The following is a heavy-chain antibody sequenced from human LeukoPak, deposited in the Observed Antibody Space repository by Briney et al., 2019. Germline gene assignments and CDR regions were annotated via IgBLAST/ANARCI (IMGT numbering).Heavy chain of an antibody. D-gene: IGHD2-2*01. Sequence: ASVKVSCTASGYTFTSYGISWVRQAPGQGVEWMGWISAYNGNTKYAQKLQGRVTMTTDTSTSTAYMELRSLRSDDTAVYYCARVVDIVVVPAAMHGYWGQGTLVTVSS. CDR3: ARVVDIVVVPAAMHGY. CDR2: ISAYNGNT. CDR1: GYTFTSYG. V-gene: IGHV1-18*01. J-gene: IGHJ4*02.